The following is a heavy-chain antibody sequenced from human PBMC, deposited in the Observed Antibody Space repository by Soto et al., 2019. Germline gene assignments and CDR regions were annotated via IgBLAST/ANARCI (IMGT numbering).Heavy chain of an antibody. V-gene: IGHV3-33*01. CDR2: IWYDGSNK. CDR1: GFTFSSYG. Sequence: QVQLVESGGGVVQPGRSLRLSCAASGFTFSSYGMHWVRQAPGKGLEWVAVIWYDGSNKYYADSVKGRFTISRDNSKNTLYLQMNSLRAEDTAVYYCTRPEDIVVVPAANGGGLDFAYWGQGTLVTVSS. CDR3: TRPEDIVVVPAANGGGLDFAY. J-gene: IGHJ4*02. D-gene: IGHD2-2*01.